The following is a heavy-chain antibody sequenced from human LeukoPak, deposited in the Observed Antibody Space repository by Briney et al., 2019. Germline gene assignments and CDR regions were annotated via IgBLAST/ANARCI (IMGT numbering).Heavy chain of an antibody. CDR2: INQNGSEI. Sequence: GGSLRLSCAASGFTFSNYWMSWVRQAPGKGLEWAANINQNGSEIYYVDSVKGRFTISRDNAKNSLYLQMNTLRAEDTALYYCARDPLTQNDYWGQGTLVTVSS. CDR1: GFTFSNYW. J-gene: IGHJ4*02. D-gene: IGHD1-14*01. V-gene: IGHV3-7*01. CDR3: ARDPLTQNDY.